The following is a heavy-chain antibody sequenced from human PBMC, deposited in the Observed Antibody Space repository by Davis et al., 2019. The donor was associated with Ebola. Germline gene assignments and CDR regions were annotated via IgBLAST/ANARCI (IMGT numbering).Heavy chain of an antibody. CDR1: GYTFTGYY. CDR2: INPNSGGT. D-gene: IGHD1-20*01. J-gene: IGHJ5*02. CDR3: ARGITGTTTNYNWFDP. Sequence: AASVKVSCKASGYTFTGYYMHWVRQAPGQGLEWMGRINPNSGGTNYAQNFQGRVTMTRDTSISTAYMDLSRLDSDDTAVYYCARGITGTTTNYNWFDPWGQGTLVTVSS. V-gene: IGHV1-2*06.